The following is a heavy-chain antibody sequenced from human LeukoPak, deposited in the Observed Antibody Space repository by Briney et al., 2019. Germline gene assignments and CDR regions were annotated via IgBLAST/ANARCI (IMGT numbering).Heavy chain of an antibody. CDR2: IRSKAYGGTT. D-gene: IGHD3-9*01. V-gene: IGHV3-49*04. Sequence: GGSLRLSCTASGFTFGDYAMSWVRQAPGKGLEWVGFIRSKAYGGTTEYAASVKGRFTISRDDSKSIAYLQMNSLKTEDTAVYYCTRDGPAYYDIFRAFDYWGQGTLVTVSS. CDR3: TRDGPAYYDIFRAFDY. CDR1: GFTFGDYA. J-gene: IGHJ4*02.